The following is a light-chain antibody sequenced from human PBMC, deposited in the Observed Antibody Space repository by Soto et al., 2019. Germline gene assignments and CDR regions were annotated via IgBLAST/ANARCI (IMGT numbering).Light chain of an antibody. Sequence: IVLTQSPATLPLSAGERATLSXRASQRFGAYFAWYQQQPAXXTRIXXXAQXNRATGIPARFIGSGSGKDFTLTISSLEPEDVAVYYCQQRSNWPGSTFGQGTRLDIK. J-gene: IGKJ5*01. CDR1: QRFGAY. CDR2: AQX. V-gene: IGKV3-11*01. CDR3: QQRSNWPGST.